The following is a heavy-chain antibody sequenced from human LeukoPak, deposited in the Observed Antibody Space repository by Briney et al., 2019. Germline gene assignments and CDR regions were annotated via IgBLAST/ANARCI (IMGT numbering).Heavy chain of an antibody. D-gene: IGHD2-2*02. Sequence: GGSLRLSCAASGFTFSDYYMSWIRQAPGKGLEWVSYISSSGSTIYYADSVKGRFTISRDNSKNTLYLQMNSLRAEDTAVYYCAKGYCSSTSCYRPPVGYWGQGTLVTVSS. CDR1: GFTFSDYY. J-gene: IGHJ4*02. CDR3: AKGYCSSTSCYRPPVGY. V-gene: IGHV3-11*01. CDR2: ISSSGSTI.